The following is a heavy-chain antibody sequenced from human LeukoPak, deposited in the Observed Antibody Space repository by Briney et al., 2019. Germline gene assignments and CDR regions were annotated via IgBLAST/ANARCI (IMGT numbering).Heavy chain of an antibody. CDR2: ISWNSGSI. CDR1: GFTFDDYA. J-gene: IGHJ4*02. V-gene: IGHV3-9*01. CDR3: AKGLVYSSGWYYFDY. D-gene: IGHD6-19*01. Sequence: GRSLRLSCAASGFTFDDYAMHWVRQAPGKGLEWVSGISWNSGSIGYADSVKGRFTTSRDNAKNSLYLQMNSLRAEDTALYYCAKGLVYSSGWYYFDYWGQRTLVTVSS.